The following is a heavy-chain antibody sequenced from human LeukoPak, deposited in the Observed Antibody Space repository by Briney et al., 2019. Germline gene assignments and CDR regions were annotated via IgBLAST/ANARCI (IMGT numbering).Heavy chain of an antibody. Sequence: GAPVKVSCKASGYTFTGYYMHWVRQAPGQGLEWMGRINPNSGGTDYAQKFQGRVTMTRDTSISTAYMELSRLRSDDTAVYYCARDNQGGRDGYNWVYWGQGTLVTVSS. J-gene: IGHJ4*02. CDR1: GYTFTGYY. V-gene: IGHV1-2*06. CDR3: ARDNQGGRDGYNWVY. D-gene: IGHD5-24*01. CDR2: INPNSGGT.